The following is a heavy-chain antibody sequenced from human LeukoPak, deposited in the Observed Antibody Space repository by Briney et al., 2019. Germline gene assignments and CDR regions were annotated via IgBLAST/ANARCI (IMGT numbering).Heavy chain of an antibody. CDR2: ISYDGSNK. V-gene: IGHV3-30*18. CDR1: GFTVSSNY. J-gene: IGHJ4*02. Sequence: QPGGSLRLSCAASGFTVSSNYMSWVRQAPGKGLEWVAVISYDGSNKYYADSVKGRFTISRDNSKNTLYLQMNSLRAEDTAVYYCAKEGYYGSGSYFYFDYWGQGTLVTVSS. CDR3: AKEGYYGSGSYFYFDY. D-gene: IGHD3-10*01.